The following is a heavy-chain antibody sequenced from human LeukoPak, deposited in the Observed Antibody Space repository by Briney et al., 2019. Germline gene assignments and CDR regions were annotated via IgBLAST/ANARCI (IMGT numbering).Heavy chain of an antibody. D-gene: IGHD6-13*01. J-gene: IGHJ4*02. CDR3: ALIAPPHN. CDR2: INPSGTIT. CDR1: GITFTSYY. Sequence: ASVRVSCKASGITFTSYYIHWARQAPGRGLEWMGKINPSGTITTYAPKYQGRVTVTKDTSTNTVYMELSSLRSDDTAVYYCALIAPPHNWGQGTLVTVSS. V-gene: IGHV1-46*01.